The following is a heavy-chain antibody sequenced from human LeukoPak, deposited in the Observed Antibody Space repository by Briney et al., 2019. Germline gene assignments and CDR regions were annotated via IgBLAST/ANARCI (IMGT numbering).Heavy chain of an antibody. D-gene: IGHD3-9*01. J-gene: IGHJ6*03. Sequence: GGSLRLSCAASGFTFSSYGMHWVRQAPGKGLEWVAFIRYDGSNKYYADSVKGRFTISRDNSKNTLYLQMNSLRAEDTAVYYCAKEGQDVLRYFDWLPDSYYYYYYMDVWGKGTTVTISS. V-gene: IGHV3-30*02. CDR2: IRYDGSNK. CDR1: GFTFSSYG. CDR3: AKEGQDVLRYFDWLPDSYYYYYYMDV.